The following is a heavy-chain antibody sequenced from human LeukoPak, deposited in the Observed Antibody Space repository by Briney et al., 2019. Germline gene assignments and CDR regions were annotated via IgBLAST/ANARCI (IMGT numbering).Heavy chain of an antibody. Sequence: SETLSLTCTVSGGSISSYYWGWIRQPPGKGLEWIGYIYYSGSTNYNPSLRSRVTISVDTSKNQFSLKLSSVTAADTAVYYCARDRSSSWPYYFDYWGQGTLVTVSS. D-gene: IGHD6-13*01. J-gene: IGHJ4*02. CDR3: ARDRSSSWPYYFDY. CDR1: GGSISSYY. CDR2: IYYSGST. V-gene: IGHV4-59*01.